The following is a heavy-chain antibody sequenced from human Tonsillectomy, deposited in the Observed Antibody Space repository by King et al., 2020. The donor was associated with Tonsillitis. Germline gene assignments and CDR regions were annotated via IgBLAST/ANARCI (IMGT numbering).Heavy chain of an antibody. CDR3: ELKLQRAGGERFDY. CDR1: GFSLRATGVG. Sequence: TLKESGPALVKPTQTLTLTCTFSGFSLRATGVGVGWIRQPPGKALEWLALIYWDDDKLYRPALESRLTITKNTSKNQVVLKMTNMDPVDTATYYCELKLQRAGGERFDYWGQGTLVTVAS. CDR2: IYWDDDK. V-gene: IGHV2-5*02. J-gene: IGHJ4*02. D-gene: IGHD1-1*01.